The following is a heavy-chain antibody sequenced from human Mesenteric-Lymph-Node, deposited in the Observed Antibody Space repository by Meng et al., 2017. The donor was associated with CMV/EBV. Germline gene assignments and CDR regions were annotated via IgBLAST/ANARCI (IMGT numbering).Heavy chain of an antibody. CDR1: GFTFSNYD. Sequence: GESLKISCAASGFTFSNYDMTWVRQAPGKGLEWVSAISDSGGNTYYADSVKGRFTVSRDNSKNTMYLQMNSLRAEDTAVYYCARITAYYYDSSGFKNVFDIWGQGTMVTVSS. CDR2: ISDSGGNT. CDR3: ARITAYYYDSSGFKNVFDI. D-gene: IGHD3-22*01. V-gene: IGHV3-23*01. J-gene: IGHJ3*02.